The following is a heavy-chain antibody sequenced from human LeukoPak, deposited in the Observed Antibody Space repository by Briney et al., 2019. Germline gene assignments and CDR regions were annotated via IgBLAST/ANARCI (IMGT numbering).Heavy chain of an antibody. V-gene: IGHV4-4*09. CDR1: GVSMSAYQ. CDR2: INTKGET. CDR3: ATSNDAKIAPFDH. Sequence: SETLSLTCTVSGVSMSAYQWSWVRQFPEKGLEWIGCINTKGETSYNPSLKSRVTTSVDTSKSQFFLRLTSVTAADTAVYYCATSNDAKIAPFDHWGQGAPVTVSS. D-gene: IGHD2-21*01. J-gene: IGHJ4*02.